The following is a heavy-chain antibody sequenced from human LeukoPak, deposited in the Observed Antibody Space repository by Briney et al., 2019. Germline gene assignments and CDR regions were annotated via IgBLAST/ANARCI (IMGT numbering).Heavy chain of an antibody. V-gene: IGHV3-23*01. Sequence: GGSLRLSCAASGFTFNSYAMYWVRQAPGKGLEWISGIFGSGGSPHYADSVKGRFTISRDNSQEIVYLQLDSLRAEDTALYYCAKALDTYGYMRFDFWGQGTLVTVSS. J-gene: IGHJ4*02. CDR1: GFTFNSYA. CDR2: IFGSGGSP. CDR3: AKALDTYGYMRFDF. D-gene: IGHD5-18*01.